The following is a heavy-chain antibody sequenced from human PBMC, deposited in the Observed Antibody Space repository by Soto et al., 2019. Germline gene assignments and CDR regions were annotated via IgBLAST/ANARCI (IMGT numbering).Heavy chain of an antibody. CDR3: ARPDSNYYDSSGYSGLDY. V-gene: IGHV5-10-1*01. CDR1: GYSFTSYW. Sequence: PGGSLKISCKGSGYSFTSYWMSWVRQMRGKALEWMGRIDPSDSYTNYSPSFQGHVTIPADKSISTAYLQWSSLKASDTAMYYCARPDSNYYDSSGYSGLDYWGQGTLVTVSS. J-gene: IGHJ4*02. D-gene: IGHD3-22*01. CDR2: IDPSDSYT.